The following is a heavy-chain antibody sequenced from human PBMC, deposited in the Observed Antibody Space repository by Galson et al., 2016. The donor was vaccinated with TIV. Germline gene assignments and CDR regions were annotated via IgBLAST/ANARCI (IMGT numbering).Heavy chain of an antibody. CDR1: GFSLSSNGVG. V-gene: IGHV2-5*02. J-gene: IGHJ4*02. CDR2: IYWDDEK. D-gene: IGHD2-21*01. Sequence: PALVKPTQTVTLTCTFSGFSLSSNGVGVGWIRQPPGKALEWLALIYWDDEKRYNPSLESRLSIIKGTSKNKVVLTLTNVDPVDTATYYCAHRRPLTYNFDFWGQGALVTVSS. CDR3: AHRRPLTYNFDF.